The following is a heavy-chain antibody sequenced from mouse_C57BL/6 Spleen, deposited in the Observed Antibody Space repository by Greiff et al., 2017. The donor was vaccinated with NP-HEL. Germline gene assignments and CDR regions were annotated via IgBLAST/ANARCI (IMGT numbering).Heavy chain of an antibody. J-gene: IGHJ2*01. CDR2: ISSGSSTI. CDR3: ARHDGYYIDY. D-gene: IGHD2-3*01. CDR1: GFTFSDYG. Sequence: VQLKESGGGLVKPGGSLKLSCAASGFTFSDYGMHWVRQAPEKGLEWVAYISSGSSTIYYADTVKGRFTISRDNAKNTLFLQMTSLRSEDTAMYYGARHDGYYIDYWGQGTTLTVSS. V-gene: IGHV5-17*01.